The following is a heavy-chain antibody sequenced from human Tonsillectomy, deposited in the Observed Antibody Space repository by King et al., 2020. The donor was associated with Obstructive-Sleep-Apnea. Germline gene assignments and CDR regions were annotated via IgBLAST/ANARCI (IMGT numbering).Heavy chain of an antibody. CDR2: ISWNSGSI. CDR3: AKELSSGWYRGADY. CDR1: RFTFDDYA. D-gene: IGHD6-19*01. J-gene: IGHJ4*02. Sequence: VQLVESGGALVQPGRSLRLSCAASRFTFDDYAMHWVRQAPGKGLEWVSGISWNSGSIGYADSVKGRFTISRDNAKNSLYLQMNSLKPEDTALYYCAKELSSGWYRGADYWGQGTLVTVSS. V-gene: IGHV3-9*01.